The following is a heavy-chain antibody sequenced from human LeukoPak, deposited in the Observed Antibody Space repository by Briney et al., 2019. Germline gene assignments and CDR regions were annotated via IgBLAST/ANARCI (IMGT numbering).Heavy chain of an antibody. D-gene: IGHD6-13*01. V-gene: IGHV3-23*01. CDR3: AKLKSWYFDY. CDR1: GFTFSSYA. J-gene: IGHJ4*02. Sequence: GGSLRLSCAASGFTFSSYAMSWVRQAPGKGLEWVSAISGSGDSTYYADSVKGRFTISRDNSKNTQYLQMNSLRAEDTAVYYCAKLKSWYFDYWGQGTLVTVSS. CDR2: ISGSGDST.